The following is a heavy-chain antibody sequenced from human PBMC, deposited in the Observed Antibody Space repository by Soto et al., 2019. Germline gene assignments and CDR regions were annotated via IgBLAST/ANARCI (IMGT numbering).Heavy chain of an antibody. CDR1: GGSISSGDYY. CDR2: IYYSGST. D-gene: IGHD3-10*01. CDR3: ARVGLNYYGSGSYYHDY. V-gene: IGHV4-30-4*01. Sequence: SETLSLTCTVSGGSISSGDYYWSWIRQPPGKGLEWIGYIYYSGSTYYNPSLKSRLTISVDTSKNQFSLKLRSVTAADTAVYYCARVGLNYYGSGSYYHDYWGQGTLVTVSS. J-gene: IGHJ4*02.